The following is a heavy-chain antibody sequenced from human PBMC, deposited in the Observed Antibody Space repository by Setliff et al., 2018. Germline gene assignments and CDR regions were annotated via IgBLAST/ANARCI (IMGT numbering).Heavy chain of an antibody. CDR1: GGTFSSYG. Sequence: ASVKVSCKASGGTFSSYGISWVRQAPGQGLEWLGGTIPNFGTTNYAQEFQGRVTIITDESTNTAFMQLSSLRSDDTAVYYCVREGVDSRSSTDYRYYMDVWGKGTTVTVSS. CDR3: VREGVDSRSSTDYRYYMDV. CDR2: TIPNFGTT. D-gene: IGHD3-22*01. J-gene: IGHJ6*03. V-gene: IGHV1-69*05.